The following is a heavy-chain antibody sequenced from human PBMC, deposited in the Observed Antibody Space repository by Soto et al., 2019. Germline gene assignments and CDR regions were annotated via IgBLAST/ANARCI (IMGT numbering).Heavy chain of an antibody. CDR1: GYSFTSYW. CDR2: IYPGDSDT. Sequence: GESLKISCKGSGYSFTSYWIGWVRQMPGKGLEWMGIIYPGDSDTRYSPSFQGQVTISADKSISTAYLQWSSLKASDTAMYYCARIGVERWLRNFGGYFDYWGQGTLVTVSS. V-gene: IGHV5-51*01. J-gene: IGHJ4*02. CDR3: ARIGVERWLRNFGGYFDY. D-gene: IGHD5-12*01.